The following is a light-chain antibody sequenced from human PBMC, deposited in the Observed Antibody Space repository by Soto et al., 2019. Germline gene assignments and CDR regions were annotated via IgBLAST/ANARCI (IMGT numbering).Light chain of an antibody. V-gene: IGKV3D-20*01. CDR2: DAS. CDR1: QSINSNY. Sequence: EIVLTQSPATLSLSPGDRATLSCGASQSINSNYFAWYQQKPGLAPRLLIYDASTRATGIPDRFSGSGSGTDFNLTINSLEADDFVVYNCQQYGSIPKNFGKGTKVEIK. CDR3: QQYGSIPKN. J-gene: IGKJ2*01.